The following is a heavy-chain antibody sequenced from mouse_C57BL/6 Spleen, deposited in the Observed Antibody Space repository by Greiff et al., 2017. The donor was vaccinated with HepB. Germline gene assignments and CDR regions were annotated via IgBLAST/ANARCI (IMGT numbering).Heavy chain of an antibody. CDR2: ISYSGST. CDR3: AREDYDSSFAY. D-gene: IGHD2-4*01. CDR1: GYSITSGYD. J-gene: IGHJ3*01. Sequence: DVKLVESGPGMVKPSQSLSLTCTVTGYSITSGYDWHWIRHFPGNKLEWMGYISYSGSTNYNPSLKSRISITHDTSKNHFFLKLNSVTTEDTATYYCAREDYDSSFAYWGQGTLVTVSA. V-gene: IGHV3-1*01.